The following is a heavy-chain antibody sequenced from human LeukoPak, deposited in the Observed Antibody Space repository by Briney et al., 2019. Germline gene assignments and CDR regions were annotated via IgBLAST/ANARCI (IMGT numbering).Heavy chain of an antibody. V-gene: IGHV4-38-2*02. CDR2: IYHSGST. CDR3: ARMARHGYSYPYYFDY. CDR1: GYSISSGYY. Sequence: SETLSLTCTVSGYSISSGYYWGWIRQPPGKGLEWIGSIYHSGSTYYNPSLKSRVTISVDTSKNQFSLKLSSVTAADTAIYYCARMARHGYSYPYYFDYWGQGTLVTVSS. D-gene: IGHD5-18*01. J-gene: IGHJ4*02.